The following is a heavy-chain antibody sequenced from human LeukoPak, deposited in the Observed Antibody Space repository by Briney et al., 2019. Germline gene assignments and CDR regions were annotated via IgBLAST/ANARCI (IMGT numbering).Heavy chain of an antibody. D-gene: IGHD2-2*01. CDR2: IYTSGST. Sequence: SETLSLTCTVSGGSISSYYWSWIRQPAGKGLEWIGRIYTSGSTNYNPSLKSRVTMSVDTSKNQFSLKLSSVTAADTAVYYCARAPPFFVVVPAATFFDYWGQGTLVTVSS. CDR1: GGSISSYY. J-gene: IGHJ4*02. CDR3: ARAPPFFVVVPAATFFDY. V-gene: IGHV4-4*07.